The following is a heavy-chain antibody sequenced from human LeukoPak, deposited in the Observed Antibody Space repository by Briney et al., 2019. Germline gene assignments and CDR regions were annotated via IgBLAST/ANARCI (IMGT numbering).Heavy chain of an antibody. CDR3: ARGGPMAAEAAAGTKGDY. CDR2: IYYSGST. Sequence: SDTLSLTCTVSGGSISSVDYYWSWIRPPTGKGLEWIGYIYYSGSTYYNPSLKSRVTISVDTSKNQFSLKLSSVTAADTAVYYCARGGPMAAEAAAGTKGDYWGQGTLVTVSS. J-gene: IGHJ4*02. V-gene: IGHV4-30-4*02. D-gene: IGHD6-13*01. CDR1: GGSISSVDYY.